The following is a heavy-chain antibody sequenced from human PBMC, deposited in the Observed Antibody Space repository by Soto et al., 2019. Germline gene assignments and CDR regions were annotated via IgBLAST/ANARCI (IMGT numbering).Heavy chain of an antibody. Sequence: SETLSLTCAVSGYSISSGYYWGWIRQPPGKGLEWIGSIYHSGSTYYNPSLKSRVTISVDTSKNQFSLKLSSVTAADTAVYYCARVLYCDFWSGSGPMDVWGQGTTVTVSS. CDR2: IYHSGST. J-gene: IGHJ6*02. V-gene: IGHV4-38-2*01. D-gene: IGHD3-3*01. CDR1: GYSISSGYY. CDR3: ARVLYCDFWSGSGPMDV.